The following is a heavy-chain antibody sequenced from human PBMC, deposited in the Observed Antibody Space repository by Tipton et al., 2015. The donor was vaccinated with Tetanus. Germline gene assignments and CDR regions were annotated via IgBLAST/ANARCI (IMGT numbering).Heavy chain of an antibody. Sequence: QLVQSGAEVKKPGASVKVSCKASGYTFTSYAMHWVRQAPGQRLEWMGWINAGNGNTKYSQKFQGRVTITRDTSASTAYMELSSLRSEDTAVYYCARDQVRGTTTVTTSRYYGMDVWGQGTTVTVSS. CDR1: GYTFTSYA. CDR2: INAGNGNT. V-gene: IGHV1-3*01. D-gene: IGHD4-17*01. CDR3: ARDQVRGTTTVTTSRYYGMDV. J-gene: IGHJ6*02.